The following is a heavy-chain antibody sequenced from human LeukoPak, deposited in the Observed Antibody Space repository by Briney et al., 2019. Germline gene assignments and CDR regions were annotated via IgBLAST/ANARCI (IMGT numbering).Heavy chain of an antibody. J-gene: IGHJ6*02. CDR3: ARDRVSADTAMVYYYYYYGMDV. Sequence: VKVSCKASGGTFSSYAISWVRQAPGQGLEWMGGIIPIFGTANYAQKFQGRATITADESTSTAYMELSSLRSEDTAVYYCARDRVSADTAMVYYYYYYGMDVWGQGTTVTVSS. CDR2: IIPIFGTA. V-gene: IGHV1-69*13. D-gene: IGHD5-18*01. CDR1: GGTFSSYA.